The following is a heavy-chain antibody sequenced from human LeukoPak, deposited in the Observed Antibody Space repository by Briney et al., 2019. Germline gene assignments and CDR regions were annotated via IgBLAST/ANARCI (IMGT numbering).Heavy chain of an antibody. D-gene: IGHD3-3*01. V-gene: IGHV1-18*01. J-gene: IGHJ6*03. CDR3: ARDQGDDFWSGYTGYYYYMDV. CDR1: GYTFTSYG. CDR2: ISAYNGNT. Sequence: ASVTVSCTASGYTFTSYGISWVRQAPGQGLEWMGWISAYNGNTNYAQTLQGRVTMTTDTSTSTAYMELRSLRSDDTAVYYCARDQGDDFWSGYTGYYYYMDVWGKGTTVTVSS.